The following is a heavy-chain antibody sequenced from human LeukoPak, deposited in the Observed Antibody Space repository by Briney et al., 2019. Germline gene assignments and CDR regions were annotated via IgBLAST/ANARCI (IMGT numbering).Heavy chain of an antibody. D-gene: IGHD2/OR15-2a*01. CDR3: ATNRPLDY. CDR1: GFTFSSYW. CDR2: IEQNGLEK. J-gene: IGHJ4*02. V-gene: IGHV3-7*01. Sequence: PGGSLRLSCAASGFTFSSYWMNWVRQAPGKGLEWVANIEQNGLEKYYVDSVKGRFTISRDNAKKSLYLQMNSLRVEDTAVYYCATNRPLDYWGQGTLVTVSS.